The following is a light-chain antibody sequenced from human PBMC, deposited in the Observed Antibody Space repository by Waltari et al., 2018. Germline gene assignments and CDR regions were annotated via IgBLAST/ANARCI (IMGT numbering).Light chain of an antibody. J-gene: IGLJ3*02. CDR1: RSNIGSNY. CDR3: AAWDDSLSGRV. Sequence: QSVLTQPPSASGTPGQRVTISCSGSRSNIGSNYVYWYQQLPGTAPKLLIYRNHRRPSGVPDRFSGSKSGTSASLAISGLRSEDEADYYCAAWDDSLSGRVFGGGTKLTVL. CDR2: RNH. V-gene: IGLV1-47*01.